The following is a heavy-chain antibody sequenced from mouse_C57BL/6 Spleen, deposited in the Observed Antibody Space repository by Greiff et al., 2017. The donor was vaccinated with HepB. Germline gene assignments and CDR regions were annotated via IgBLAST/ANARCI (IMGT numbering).Heavy chain of an antibody. J-gene: IGHJ4*01. CDR2: INPNNGGT. Sequence: VQLQQSGPELVKPGASVKISCKASGYTFTDYYMNWVKQSHGKSLEWIGDINPNNGGTSYNQKFKGKATLTVDKSSSTAYMELRSLTSEDSAVYYCARFDYDEGMDYWGQGTSVTVSS. CDR3: ARFDYDEGMDY. V-gene: IGHV1-26*01. D-gene: IGHD2-4*01. CDR1: GYTFTDYY.